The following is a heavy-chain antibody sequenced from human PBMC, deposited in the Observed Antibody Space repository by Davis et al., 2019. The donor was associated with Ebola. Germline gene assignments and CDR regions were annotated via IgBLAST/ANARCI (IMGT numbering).Heavy chain of an antibody. V-gene: IGHV4-30-4*01. CDR1: GGSISSGDYY. CDR2: IYYSGST. Sequence: PSETLSLTCTVSGGSISSGDYYWSWIRQPPGKGLEWIGYIYYSGSTYYNPSLKSRVTISVDTSKNQFSLKLSSVTAADTAVYYCARVHYDFWSGYWERWFDPWGQGTLVTVSS. J-gene: IGHJ5*02. CDR3: ARVHYDFWSGYWERWFDP. D-gene: IGHD3-3*01.